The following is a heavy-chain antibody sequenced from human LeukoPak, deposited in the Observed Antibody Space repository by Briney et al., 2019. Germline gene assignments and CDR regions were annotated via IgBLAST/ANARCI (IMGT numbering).Heavy chain of an antibody. CDR2: IYYSGST. CDR1: GYSISSSYY. J-gene: IGHJ4*02. Sequence: PSETLSLTRTVSGYSISSSYYWGWIRQPPGKGLEWIGSIYYSGSTYYNPSLKSRVTISVDTSKNQFSLKLSSVTAADTAVYYCASVGIAAAGTDYWGQGTLVTVSS. CDR3: ASVGIAAAGTDY. D-gene: IGHD6-13*01. V-gene: IGHV4-38-2*02.